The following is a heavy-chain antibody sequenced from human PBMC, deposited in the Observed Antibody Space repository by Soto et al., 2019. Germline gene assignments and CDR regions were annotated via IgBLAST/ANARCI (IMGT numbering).Heavy chain of an antibody. CDR1: GYNFTGLY. CDR2: INPNSGDT. D-gene: IGHD5-18*01. J-gene: IGHJ4*02. V-gene: IGHV1-2*02. Sequence: AALMVSYKDTGYNFTGLYMHWEKQAPGQELAWMGWINPNSGDTNYAQNFQGRVTMTRETSIRTAYMELSRLKSDETAFYCCLRDDSWILFCHAFGYWGQGTSVT. CDR3: LRDDSWILFCHAFGY.